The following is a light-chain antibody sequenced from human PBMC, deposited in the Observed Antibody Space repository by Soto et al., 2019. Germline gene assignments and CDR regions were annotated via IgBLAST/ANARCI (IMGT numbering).Light chain of an antibody. CDR3: SSYTSTIYV. CDR1: SNDVGGYNY. V-gene: IGLV2-14*01. J-gene: IGLJ1*01. Sequence: QSVLTQPASVSGSPGQSITISCTGTSNDVGGYNYVSWYQQHPGKAPKLMIYEVSNRPSGVSNRFSGSKSGNTASLTISGLQAEDEADYYCSSYTSTIYVFGTGTKLTVL. CDR2: EVS.